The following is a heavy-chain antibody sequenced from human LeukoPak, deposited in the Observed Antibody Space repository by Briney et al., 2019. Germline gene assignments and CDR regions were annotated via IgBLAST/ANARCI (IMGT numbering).Heavy chain of an antibody. CDR1: GFTVSNNY. D-gene: IGHD1-1*01. V-gene: IGHV3-53*01. CDR2: IYSGGST. Sequence: PGGSLRLSCAASGFTVSNNYMSWVRQAPGKGLEWVSVIYSGGSTYYADSVKGRFTISRDNFKNTLYLQMNSLRAEDTAVYYCAIQLDPYYYYYGMDVWGQGTTVTVSS. CDR3: AIQLDPYYYYYGMDV. J-gene: IGHJ6*02.